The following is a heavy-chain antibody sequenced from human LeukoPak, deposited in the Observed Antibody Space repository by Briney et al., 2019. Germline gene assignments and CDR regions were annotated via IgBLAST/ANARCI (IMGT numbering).Heavy chain of an antibody. J-gene: IGHJ4*02. CDR2: IGTAGDT. CDR3: ARATYYYDSSGYYSYYFDY. D-gene: IGHD3-22*01. Sequence: GSLRLSCAASGFTFSSYDMHWVRQATGKGLEWVSAIGTAGDTYYPGSVKGRFTISRENAKNSLYLQMNSLRAGDTAVYYCARATYYYDSSGYYSYYFDYWGQGTLVTVSS. CDR1: GFTFSSYD. V-gene: IGHV3-13*01.